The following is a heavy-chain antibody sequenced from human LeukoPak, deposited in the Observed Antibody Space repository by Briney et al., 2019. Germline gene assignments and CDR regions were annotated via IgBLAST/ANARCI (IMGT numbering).Heavy chain of an antibody. Sequence: GGSLRLSCEGSGMTFRMCAMSWVRQAPGRGLEWVSSITASGTTTYYADSLKGRFTISRDNLKNTLYLQMSSLSVDDTAVYYCARDRGSSGVDIWGQGIMVTVSS. J-gene: IGHJ3*02. D-gene: IGHD3-22*01. CDR1: GMTFRMCA. CDR2: ITASGTTT. CDR3: ARDRGSSGVDI. V-gene: IGHV3-23*01.